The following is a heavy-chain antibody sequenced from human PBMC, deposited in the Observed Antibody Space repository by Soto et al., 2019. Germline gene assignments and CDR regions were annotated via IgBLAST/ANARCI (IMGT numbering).Heavy chain of an antibody. D-gene: IGHD4-17*01. J-gene: IGHJ4*01. Sequence: QVQLQQWGAGLVKPSETLTLNCTVHGGSFNGYYWSWIRQPPGKGLEWIGEINHSGDTNYNPSLKSRVTVSIDTSKSQLSLKVTSVTAADTALYYCVTVTTVTSYFFESWGQGALVTVSS. CDR3: VTVTTVTSYFFES. CDR2: INHSGDT. CDR1: GGSFNGYY. V-gene: IGHV4-34*02.